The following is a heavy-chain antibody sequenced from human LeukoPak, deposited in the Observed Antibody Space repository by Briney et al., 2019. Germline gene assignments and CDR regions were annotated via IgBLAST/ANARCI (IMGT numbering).Heavy chain of an antibody. Sequence: PGGSLRLSCAASGFTVSSNYMSLVRQAPGKGLEWVSVIYSGGSTYYADSVKGRFTISRDNSKNTLYLQMNSLRAEDTAVYYCAREGDNWNYDAFDIWGQGTMVTVSS. D-gene: IGHD1-7*01. CDR1: GFTVSSNY. V-gene: IGHV3-53*01. J-gene: IGHJ3*02. CDR2: IYSGGST. CDR3: AREGDNWNYDAFDI.